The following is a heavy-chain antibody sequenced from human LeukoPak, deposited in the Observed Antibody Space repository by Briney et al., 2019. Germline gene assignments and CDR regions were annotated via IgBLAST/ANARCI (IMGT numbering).Heavy chain of an antibody. CDR2: IIPIFGTA. CDR3: AREGTPYSSGWAPPQTYYYYYYGMDV. Sequence: ASVKVSCKASGGTFSSYAISWVRQAPGQGLEWMGGIIPIFGTANYAQKFQGRVTITADESTSTAYMELSSLRSEDTAVYYCAREGTPYSSGWAPPQTYYYYYYGMDVWGQGTTVTVSS. CDR1: GGTFSSYA. D-gene: IGHD6-19*01. J-gene: IGHJ6*02. V-gene: IGHV1-69*13.